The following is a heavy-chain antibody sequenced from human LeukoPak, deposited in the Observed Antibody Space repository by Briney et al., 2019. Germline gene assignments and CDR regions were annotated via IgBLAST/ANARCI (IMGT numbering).Heavy chain of an antibody. V-gene: IGHV1-69*04. D-gene: IGHD5-24*01. CDR2: IIPILGIA. J-gene: IGHJ4*02. CDR1: GGTFSSYA. Sequence: GASVKVSCKASGGTFSSYAISWVRQAPGQGLEWMGRIIPILGIANYAQKFQGRVTITADKSTSTAYMELSSLRSEDTAVYYCAREPGGGRWLQSEHPPDYWGQGTLVTVSS. CDR3: AREPGGGRWLQSEHPPDY.